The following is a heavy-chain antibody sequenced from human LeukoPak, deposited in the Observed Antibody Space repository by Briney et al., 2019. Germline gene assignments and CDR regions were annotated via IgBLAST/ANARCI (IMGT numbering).Heavy chain of an antibody. CDR2: IKQDGSAK. CDR3: ARESSGSSSWEYYYYYYMDV. D-gene: IGHD6-13*01. V-gene: IGHV3-7*01. Sequence: GGSLRLSCAASRITFTYWMSWVRQAPGKGLEWVANIKQDGSAKYYVDSVKGRFTISRDNAKNSLYLQMNSLRAEDTAVYYCARESSGSSSWEYYYYYYMDVWGKGTTVTVSS. CDR1: RITFTYW. J-gene: IGHJ6*03.